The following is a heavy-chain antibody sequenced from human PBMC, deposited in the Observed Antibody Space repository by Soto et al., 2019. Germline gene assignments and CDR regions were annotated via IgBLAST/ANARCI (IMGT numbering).Heavy chain of an antibody. CDR2: VSYDEITK. Sequence: PVGSLRLSCASSVCTFSSYGMNCVRHAPGKWLEWVAVVSYDEITKYYADSVKGRFTISRDNSKNTVYLQMNSLRPEDTAVYYCAKPLGLIRRAMDQGSEYWGQGTLVTVSS. V-gene: IGHV3-30*18. J-gene: IGHJ4*02. D-gene: IGHD5-18*01. CDR3: AKPLGLIRRAMDQGSEY. CDR1: VCTFSSYG.